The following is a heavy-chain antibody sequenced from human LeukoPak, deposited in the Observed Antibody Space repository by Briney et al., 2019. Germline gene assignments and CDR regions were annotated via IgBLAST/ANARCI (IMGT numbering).Heavy chain of an antibody. CDR3: ARDGYGDGGHFDY. CDR1: GFTFSSYS. D-gene: IGHD4-17*01. J-gene: IGHJ4*02. Sequence: GSLRLSCAASGFTFSSYSMNWVRQAPGKGLEWVSFISSSSSYIYYADSVKGRFTISRDNAKNSLYLQMNSLRAEDTAVYYCARDGYGDGGHFDYWGQGTLVTVSS. CDR2: ISSSSSYI. V-gene: IGHV3-21*01.